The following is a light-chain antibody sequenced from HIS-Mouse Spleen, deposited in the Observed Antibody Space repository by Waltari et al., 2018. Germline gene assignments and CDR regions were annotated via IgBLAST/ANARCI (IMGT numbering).Light chain of an antibody. CDR1: LSVLYSSNNKNY. CDR3: QQYYSTPYT. CDR2: WAS. J-gene: IGKJ2*01. Sequence: DIVMTQSPDSLAVSLGERPTINCQSSLSVLYSSNNKNYLAWYQQKPGQPPKLLIYWASTRESGVPDRFSGSGSGTDFTLTISSLQAEDVAVYYCQQYYSTPYTFGQGTKLEIK. V-gene: IGKV4-1*01.